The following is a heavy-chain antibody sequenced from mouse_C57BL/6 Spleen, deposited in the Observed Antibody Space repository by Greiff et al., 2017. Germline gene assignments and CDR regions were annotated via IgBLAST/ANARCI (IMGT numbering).Heavy chain of an antibody. V-gene: IGHV2-2*01. Sequence: QVQLKESGPGLVQPSQSLSITCTVSGFSLTSYGVHWVRQSPGKGLEWLGVIWSGGSTDYNAAFISRLSISKDNSKSQVFFKMNSLQADDTAIYYCARNHDYFDYWGQGTTLTVPS. CDR1: GFSLTSYG. CDR3: ARNHDYFDY. J-gene: IGHJ2*01. CDR2: IWSGGST.